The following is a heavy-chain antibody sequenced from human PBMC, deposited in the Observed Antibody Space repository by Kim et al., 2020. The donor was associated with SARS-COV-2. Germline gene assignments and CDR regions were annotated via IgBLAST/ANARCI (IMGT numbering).Heavy chain of an antibody. CDR1: GGSISSYY. CDR2: IYYSGST. V-gene: IGHV4-59*01. J-gene: IGHJ4*02. Sequence: SETLSLTCTVSGGSISSYYWSWIRQPPGKGLEWIGYIYYSGSTNYNPSLKSRVTISVDTSKNQFSLKLSSVTAADTAVYYCARGCSYDLAWFDYWGQGTLVTVSS. CDR3: ARGCSYDLAWFDY. D-gene: IGHD5-12*01.